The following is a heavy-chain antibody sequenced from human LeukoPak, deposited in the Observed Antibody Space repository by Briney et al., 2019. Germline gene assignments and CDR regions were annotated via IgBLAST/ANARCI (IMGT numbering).Heavy chain of an antibody. CDR1: GGTFSSYA. CDR2: IIPIFGTA. Sequence: ASVKVSCKASGGTFSSYAISWVRQAPGQGLEWMGGIIPIFGTANYAQKFQGRVTITADKSTSTAYMELSSLRSEDTAVYYCASSNGYSSGWYLPITDYWGQGTLVIVSS. J-gene: IGHJ4*02. V-gene: IGHV1-69*06. D-gene: IGHD6-19*01. CDR3: ASSNGYSSGWYLPITDY.